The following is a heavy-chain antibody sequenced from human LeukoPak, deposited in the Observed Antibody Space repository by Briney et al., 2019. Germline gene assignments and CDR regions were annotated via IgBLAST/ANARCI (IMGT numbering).Heavy chain of an antibody. D-gene: IGHD1-26*01. V-gene: IGHV1-69*04. CDR3: ARAVGELLLEHWFDP. CDR2: IIPILGIA. J-gene: IGHJ5*02. CDR1: GYTFTSYG. Sequence: GASVKVSCKASGYTFTSYGISWVRQAPGQGLEWMGRIIPILGIANYAQKFQGRVTITADKSTSTAYMGLSSLRSEDTAVYYCARAVGELLLEHWFDPWGQGTLVTVSS.